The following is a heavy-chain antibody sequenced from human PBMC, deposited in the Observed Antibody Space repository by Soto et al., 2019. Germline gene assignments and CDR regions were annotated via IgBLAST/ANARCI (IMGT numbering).Heavy chain of an antibody. D-gene: IGHD6-13*01. Sequence: GGSLRLSCAASGFTVSSNYTSWVRQAPGKGLEWVSIIYSGGSTYYADSVKGRFTISRDNSKNTLYLQMNSLRAEDTAVYYCARDLLIAAADYWGPGTLVTVSS. CDR2: IYSGGST. CDR3: ARDLLIAAADY. J-gene: IGHJ4*02. CDR1: GFTVSSNY. V-gene: IGHV3-66*01.